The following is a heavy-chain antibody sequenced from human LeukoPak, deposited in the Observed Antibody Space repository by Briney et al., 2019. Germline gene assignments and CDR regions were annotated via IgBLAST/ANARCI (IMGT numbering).Heavy chain of an antibody. Sequence: GGSLRLSCAASGFTFSSYSMNWVRQAPGKGLEGVSSISSGSSYIYYADSVKGRFTISRDNAKTSIYLQMNSLRAEDTDVYYCARDPSIAAAAPWFDPWGQGTLVTVSS. CDR1: GFTFSSYS. J-gene: IGHJ5*02. V-gene: IGHV3-21*01. D-gene: IGHD6-13*01. CDR3: ARDPSIAAAAPWFDP. CDR2: ISSGSSYI.